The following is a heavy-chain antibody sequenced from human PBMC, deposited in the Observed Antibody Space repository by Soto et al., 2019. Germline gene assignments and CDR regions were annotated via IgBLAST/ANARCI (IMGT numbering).Heavy chain of an antibody. Sequence: GESLKISCKGSGYSFTSYWIGWVRQMPGKGLEWMGIIYPGDSDTRYSPSFQGQVTISADKSISTAYLQWSSLKASDTAMYYCARTLPPYYYDSSGYYYVFAFDIWGQGTMVTVSS. CDR3: ARTLPPYYYDSSGYYYVFAFDI. D-gene: IGHD3-22*01. CDR1: GYSFTSYW. CDR2: IYPGDSDT. V-gene: IGHV5-51*01. J-gene: IGHJ3*02.